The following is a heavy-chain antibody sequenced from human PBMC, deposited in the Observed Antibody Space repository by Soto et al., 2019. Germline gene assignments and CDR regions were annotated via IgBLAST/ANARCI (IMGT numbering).Heavy chain of an antibody. D-gene: IGHD2-15*01. Sequence: QVQLVQSGAEVKKPGSSVKVSCKSSGGTFSTYAISWVRQAPGQGLEWMGGIIPIFSTANYAQKFQGRVTITADESTTTACMELISLRSEDTAVYYCARDEMVVATGSRTWHYYYGMDVWGQGTTVTVSS. V-gene: IGHV1-69*12. CDR2: IIPIFSTA. CDR3: ARDEMVVATGSRTWHYYYGMDV. J-gene: IGHJ6*02. CDR1: GGTFSTYA.